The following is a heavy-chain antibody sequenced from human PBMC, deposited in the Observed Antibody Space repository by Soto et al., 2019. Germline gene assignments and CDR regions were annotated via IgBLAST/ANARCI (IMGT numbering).Heavy chain of an antibody. CDR2: TYYRSRWYS. CDR1: GDTASSNSFA. J-gene: IGHJ6*02. Sequence: SQTLSLPCGFSGDTASSNSFAWNLVRQSPSRGVEWLGRTYYRSRWYSDYAVSVRSRIDINADTSKNQVSLQLNSVTPEDTAVYYCARSEEDSDYYYYGMDVWGQGTTVTVSS. D-gene: IGHD2-15*01. V-gene: IGHV6-1*01. CDR3: ARSEEDSDYYYYGMDV.